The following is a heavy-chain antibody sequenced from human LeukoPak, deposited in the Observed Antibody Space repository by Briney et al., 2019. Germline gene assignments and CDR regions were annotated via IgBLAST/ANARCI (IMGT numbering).Heavy chain of an antibody. J-gene: IGHJ6*03. CDR3: AREDDYYYYMDV. Sequence: ASVKVSCKASGYTFTGYYMHWVRQAPGQGLEWMGWINPNSGGTNYAQKFQGRVTMTRDTSISTAYMELSRLRPDDTAVYYCAREDDYYYYMDVWGKGTTVAVSS. V-gene: IGHV1-2*02. CDR2: INPNSGGT. CDR1: GYTFTGYY.